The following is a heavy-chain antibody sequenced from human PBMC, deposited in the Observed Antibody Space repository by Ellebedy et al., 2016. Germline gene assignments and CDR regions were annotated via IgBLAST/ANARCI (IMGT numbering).Heavy chain of an antibody. V-gene: IGHV4-30-4*01. Sequence: SETLSLTXTVSGSSLRGGTPYWTWIRQSSGKGLEWLGCSFSSGTTYYNPSLKGRVSISVDTSRNQFSLGLRSVSAADTAVYYCARMGMDWYGEQTFYFYAVDVWGQGTTVAVSS. CDR3: ARMGMDWYGEQTFYFYAVDV. CDR1: GSSLRGGTPY. J-gene: IGHJ6*02. CDR2: SFSSGTT. D-gene: IGHD3/OR15-3a*01.